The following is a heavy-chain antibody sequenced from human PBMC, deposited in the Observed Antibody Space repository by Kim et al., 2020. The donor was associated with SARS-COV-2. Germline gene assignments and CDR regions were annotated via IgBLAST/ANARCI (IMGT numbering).Heavy chain of an antibody. V-gene: IGHV4-39*01. CDR3: ARVVVAATLIDY. Sequence: YKPSLKSRVTLSVDTSKNQFSLTLSAVTAADTAVYYCARVVVAATLIDYWGQGTLVTVSS. J-gene: IGHJ4*02. D-gene: IGHD2-15*01.